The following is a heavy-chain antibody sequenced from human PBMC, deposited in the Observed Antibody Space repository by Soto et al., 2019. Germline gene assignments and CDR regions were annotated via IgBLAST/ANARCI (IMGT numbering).Heavy chain of an antibody. CDR1: GGSFTSDH. V-gene: IGHV4-34*01. J-gene: IGHJ5*02. CDR2: INHSGST. CDR3: ARRYCTTTSCPPGFDP. D-gene: IGHD2-2*01. Sequence: ETLSLTCAVFGGSFTSDHWTWLRQPPGKGLEWIGEINHSGSTNYNPSLRSRLTISVDTSKRQISLKLNSVTAADTAVYYCARRYCTTTSCPPGFDPWGRGTPVTVS.